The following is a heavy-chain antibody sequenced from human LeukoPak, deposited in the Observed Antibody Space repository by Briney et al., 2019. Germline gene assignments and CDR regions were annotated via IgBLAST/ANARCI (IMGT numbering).Heavy chain of an antibody. CDR1: GGSFSGYY. Sequence: PSETLSLTCAVYGGSFSGYYWSWIRQPPGKGLEWIGEINHSGSTNYNPSLKSRVTISVDTSKNQFSLKLSSVTAADTAVYYCARDGNRNYYDSSGYNAFDIWGQGTMVTVSS. CDR3: ARDGNRNYYDSSGYNAFDI. CDR2: INHSGST. V-gene: IGHV4-34*01. D-gene: IGHD3-22*01. J-gene: IGHJ3*02.